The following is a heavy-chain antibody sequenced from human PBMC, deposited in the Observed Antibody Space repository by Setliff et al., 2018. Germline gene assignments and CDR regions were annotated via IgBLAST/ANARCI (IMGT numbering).Heavy chain of an antibody. CDR3: ARDILLGRVPTAMVSETPGY. CDR1: GGSFSTYY. D-gene: IGHD5-18*01. CDR2: IYHSGST. V-gene: IGHV4-34*01. J-gene: IGHJ4*02. Sequence: SETLSLTCAVYGGSFSTYYWIWIRQPPGKGLEWIGEIYHSGSTNYNPSLKSRVTISVDTSKNQFSLKLSSVTAADTAVYYCARDILLGRVPTAMVSETPGYWGQGTLVTVSS.